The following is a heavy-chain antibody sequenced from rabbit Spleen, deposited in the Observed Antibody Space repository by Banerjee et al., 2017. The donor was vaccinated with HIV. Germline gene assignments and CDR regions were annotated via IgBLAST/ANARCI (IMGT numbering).Heavy chain of an antibody. CDR3: ARDGTGGSYFAL. Sequence: QSLEESGGDLVKPGASLTLTCTASGFSFSSDYYMSWVRQAPGKGLELIACIRTISTTTWYANWAKGRFTISKTSSTTVTLQMTSLTAADTATYFCARDGTGGSYFALWGPGTLVTVS. V-gene: IGHV1S40*01. J-gene: IGHJ4*01. CDR1: GFSFSSDYY. CDR2: IRTISTTT. D-gene: IGHD8-1*01.